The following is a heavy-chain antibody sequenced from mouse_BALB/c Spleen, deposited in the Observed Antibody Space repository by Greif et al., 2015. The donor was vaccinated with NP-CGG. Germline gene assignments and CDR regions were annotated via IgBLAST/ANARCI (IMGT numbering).Heavy chain of an antibody. D-gene: IGHD1-1*02. CDR3: TGGPYYAMDY. V-gene: IGHV1-69*02. J-gene: IGHJ4*01. Sequence: QVQLQQSGAELVRPGASVKLSCKASGYTFTSYWINWVKQRPGQGLEWIGNIYPSDSYTNYNQKFKDKATLTVDKSSSTAYMQLSSPTSEDSAVYYCTGGPYYAMDYWGQGTSVTVSS. CDR2: IYPSDSYT. CDR1: GYTFTSYW.